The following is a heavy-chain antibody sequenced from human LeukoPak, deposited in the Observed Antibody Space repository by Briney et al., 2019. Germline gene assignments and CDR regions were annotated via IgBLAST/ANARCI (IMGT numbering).Heavy chain of an antibody. J-gene: IGHJ5*02. CDR3: ARSYGDYNWFDP. CDR2: ISSSGSYT. CDR1: GFTFSSYW. V-gene: IGHV3-21*01. D-gene: IGHD4-17*01. Sequence: GGSLRLSCAASGFTFSSYWMNWVRQAPGKGLVWVSSISSSGSYTYYADSMKGRFTISRDNAKNSLYLQINSLRVEDTAMYYCARSYGDYNWFDPWGQGTLVIVSS.